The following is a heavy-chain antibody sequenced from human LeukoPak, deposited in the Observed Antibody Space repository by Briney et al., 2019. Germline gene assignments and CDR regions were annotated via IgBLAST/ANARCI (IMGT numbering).Heavy chain of an antibody. J-gene: IGHJ4*02. V-gene: IGHV5-51*01. Sequence: GESLKISCKGSGYSFSTYWIAWVRQMPGKGLEWMGIIYPGDSDTRYSPSFQGQVTISADKSINTAYLQWSSLKASDTAMFYCARHLGAVAGLDYWGQGTLVTVSS. CDR1: GYSFSTYW. CDR3: ARHLGAVAGLDY. CDR2: IYPGDSDT. D-gene: IGHD6-19*01.